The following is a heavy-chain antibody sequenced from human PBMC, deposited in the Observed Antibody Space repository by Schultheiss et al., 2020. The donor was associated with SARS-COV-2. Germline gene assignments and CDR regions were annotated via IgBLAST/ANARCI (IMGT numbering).Heavy chain of an antibody. D-gene: IGHD7-27*01. Sequence: SQTLSLTCTVSGGSISSGGYYWSWIRQHPGKGLEWIGYIYYSGSTYYNPSLKSLVTISVDTSKNQFSLKLSSVTAADTAVYYCARGGKLGPHYYYYYYMDVWGKGTTVTVSS. V-gene: IGHV4-31*01. CDR2: IYYSGST. J-gene: IGHJ6*03. CDR1: GGSISSGGYY. CDR3: ARGGKLGPHYYYYYYMDV.